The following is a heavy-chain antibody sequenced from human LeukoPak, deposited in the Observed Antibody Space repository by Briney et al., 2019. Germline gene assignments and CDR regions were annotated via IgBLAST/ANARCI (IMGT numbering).Heavy chain of an antibody. D-gene: IGHD1-26*01. CDR3: ARDKVVGPTKFDS. CDR2: IKQDGGEI. CDR1: GFTFSRYW. V-gene: IGHV3-7*01. Sequence: GGSLRLSCAASGFTFSRYWMSWVRQAPGKGLEWVANIKQDGGEIYYVDSVKGRFTISRDNAKNSVCLHMNSLRAEDTAVYYCARDKVVGPTKFDSWGQGTLVTVSS. J-gene: IGHJ5*01.